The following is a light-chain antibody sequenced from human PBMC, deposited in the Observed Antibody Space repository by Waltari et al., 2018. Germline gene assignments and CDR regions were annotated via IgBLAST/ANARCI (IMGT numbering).Light chain of an antibody. Sequence: DIVMTQSPDSLPVSLGERATIPCKSSQSVFYNSNNKPYLAWYQQKVGQPPKLLIYWASSRESGVLDRFSGSVSGTDFTLTISSLQTEDVAVYYCQQYYTAPYTFGQGTKLEIK. CDR3: QQYYTAPYT. V-gene: IGKV4-1*01. J-gene: IGKJ2*01. CDR1: QSVFYNSNNKPY. CDR2: WAS.